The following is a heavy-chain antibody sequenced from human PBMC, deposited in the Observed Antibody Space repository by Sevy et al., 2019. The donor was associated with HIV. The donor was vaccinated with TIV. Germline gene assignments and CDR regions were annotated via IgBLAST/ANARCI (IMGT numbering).Heavy chain of an antibody. CDR3: AKVLARGVAVAGSAWGMDV. D-gene: IGHD6-19*01. CDR2: ISGSGGTT. CDR1: GFTVSSNY. Sequence: GGSLRLSCAASGFTVSSNYMSWVRQAPGKGLEWVSAISGSGGTTYDADSVKGRFTISRDKSQNTLYLQMNSLRAEDMAVYYCAKVLARGVAVAGSAWGMDVWGQGTTVTVSS. V-gene: IGHV3-23*01. J-gene: IGHJ6*02.